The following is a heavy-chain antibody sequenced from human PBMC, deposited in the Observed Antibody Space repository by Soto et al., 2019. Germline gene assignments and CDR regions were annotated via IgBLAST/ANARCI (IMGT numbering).Heavy chain of an antibody. CDR3: ARDWLCRDAILTPSWNFNL. CDR2: ISFNGRKK. CDR1: GFNFTYNA. J-gene: IGHJ2*01. Sequence: QEQLVESGGGVVRPGKSLRLSCEASGFNFTYNAMHWVRQAPGKGLEWVAVISFNGRKKFYARSVKGRFTISRDNSKNTLYLQINNLRPGDTAVYYCARDWLCRDAILTPSWNFNLWGQGTLVTAS. D-gene: IGHD3-9*01. V-gene: IGHV3-30*04.